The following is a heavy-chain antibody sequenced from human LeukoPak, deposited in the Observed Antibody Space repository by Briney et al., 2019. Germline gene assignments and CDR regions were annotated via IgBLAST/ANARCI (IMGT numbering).Heavy chain of an antibody. D-gene: IGHD1-26*01. V-gene: IGHV4-39*01. CDR2: IYYSGST. J-gene: IGHJ5*02. CDR1: GGSISSSSYY. Sequence: SETLSLTCTVSGGSISSSSYYWGWIRQPPGKGLEWIGSIYYSGSTYYNPSLKSRVTISVDTSKNQFSLKLSSVTAADTAVYYCARRPGNLDNWLDPWGQGTLVTVSS. CDR3: ARRPGNLDNWLDP.